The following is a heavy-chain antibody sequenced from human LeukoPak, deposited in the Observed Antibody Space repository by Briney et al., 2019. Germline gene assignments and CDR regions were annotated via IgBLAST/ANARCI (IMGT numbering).Heavy chain of an antibody. CDR1: GYSISSGYY. J-gene: IGHJ4*02. Sequence: PSETLSLTCTVSGYSISSGYYWGWIRQPPGKGLEWIGSIYHRGTTYYNPSLKSRVTISVDTSKNQFSLNLSSVTAADTAVYYCARGGFVDYWGQGTLVTVSS. CDR3: ARGGFVDY. V-gene: IGHV4-38-2*02. CDR2: IYHRGTT.